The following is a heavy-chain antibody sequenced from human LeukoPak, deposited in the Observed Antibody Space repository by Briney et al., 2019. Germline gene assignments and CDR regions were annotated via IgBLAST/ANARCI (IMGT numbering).Heavy chain of an antibody. J-gene: IGHJ4*02. CDR1: GGSISSSSYY. Sequence: PSETLSLTCTVSGGSISSSSYYWGWIRQPPGKGLEWIGSIYYSGSTYYNPSLKSRVTISVDTSKNQFSLKLSSVTAADTAVYYCASFRAPYSSGLEPVYFDYWGQGTLVTVSS. CDR2: IYYSGST. CDR3: ASFRAPYSSGLEPVYFDY. V-gene: IGHV4-39*01. D-gene: IGHD6-19*01.